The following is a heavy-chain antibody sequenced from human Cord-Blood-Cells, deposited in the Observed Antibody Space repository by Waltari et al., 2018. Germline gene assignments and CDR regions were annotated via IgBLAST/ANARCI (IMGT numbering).Heavy chain of an antibody. J-gene: IGHJ4*02. CDR3: ARDRKAAAGPSPDYYFDY. V-gene: IGHV1-69*01. CDR1: GGTFSSYA. Sequence: QVQLVQSGAEVKKPGSSVKVSCKAYGGTFSSYALSWARQPPGQGLEWMGGIIPIFGTANYAQKFQGRVTITADESTSTAYMELSSLRSEDTAVYYCARDRKAAAGPSPDYYFDYWGQGTLVTVSS. CDR2: IIPIFGTA. D-gene: IGHD6-13*01.